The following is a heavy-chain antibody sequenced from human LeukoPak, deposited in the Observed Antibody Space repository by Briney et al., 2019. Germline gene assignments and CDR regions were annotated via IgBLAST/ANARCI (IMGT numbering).Heavy chain of an antibody. CDR1: GFTFDDYG. D-gene: IGHD6-19*01. CDR2: INWNGGST. J-gene: IGHJ3*02. Sequence: GGSLRLSCAASGFTFDDYGMSWVRQAPGKGLEWVSGINWNGGSTGYADSVKGRFTISRDNAKNSLYLQMNSLRAEDTALYHCARVAGSSGWWKESDAFDIWGRGTMVTVSS. CDR3: ARVAGSSGWWKESDAFDI. V-gene: IGHV3-20*01.